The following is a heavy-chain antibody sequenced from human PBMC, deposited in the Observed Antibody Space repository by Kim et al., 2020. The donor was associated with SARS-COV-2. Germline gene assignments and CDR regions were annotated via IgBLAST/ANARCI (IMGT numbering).Heavy chain of an antibody. D-gene: IGHD6-19*01. CDR1: GYTFTSYG. CDR2: ISAYNGNT. J-gene: IGHJ4*02. CDR3: ARSSSGYGRGPFDY. Sequence: ASVKVSCKASGYTFTSYGISWVRQAPGQGLEWMGWISAYNGNTNYAQKLQGRVTMTTDTSTSTAYMELRSLRSDDTAVYYCARSSSGYGRGPFDYWGQGTLVTVSS. V-gene: IGHV1-18*01.